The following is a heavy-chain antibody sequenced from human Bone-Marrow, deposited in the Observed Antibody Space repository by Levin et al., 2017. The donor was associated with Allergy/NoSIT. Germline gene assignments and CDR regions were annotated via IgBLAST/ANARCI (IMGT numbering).Heavy chain of an antibody. J-gene: IGHJ4*02. CDR1: EFTVSNNY. V-gene: IGHV3-53*01. D-gene: IGHD2-2*01. CDR2: IYSSGVT. CDR3: SRKTDTSHPGDY. Sequence: GASVKVSCIVSEFTVSNNYMSWVRQAPGKGLEWVSTIYSSGVTNYADSVKGRFIISRDKSKNTLYLQMNRLRDDDTAVYYFSRKTDTSHPGDYWGQGTLVTVSS.